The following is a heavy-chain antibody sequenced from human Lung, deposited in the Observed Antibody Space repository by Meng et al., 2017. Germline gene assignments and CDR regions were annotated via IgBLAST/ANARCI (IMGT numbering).Heavy chain of an antibody. CDR2: TYYRSRWYS. J-gene: IGHJ4*02. D-gene: IGHD2-15*01. Sequence: QVQLQQSGPGLVKPSQTLSLTCAISGDSVSSNSVTWNWIRQSPSRGLEWLGRTYYRSRWYSDSTVSVRSRITVNADTSKNQFSLQLNSVTPEDTAVYYCARGGTALGYCGDPSCFWDFDYWGQGTLVTVSS. V-gene: IGHV6-1*01. CDR1: GDSVSSNSVT. CDR3: ARGGTALGYCGDPSCFWDFDY.